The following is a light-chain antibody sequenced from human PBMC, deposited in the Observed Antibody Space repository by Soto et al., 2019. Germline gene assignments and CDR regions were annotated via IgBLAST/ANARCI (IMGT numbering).Light chain of an antibody. CDR2: CAS. CDR3: QQYYSTPWT. V-gene: IGKV4-1*01. Sequence: DIVMTQSPDSLAVSLGERATINCKSSQSVLYSSNNKNYLAWYQQKPGHPPKLLIYCASTRESVVPDRFSGSGSGTDFTLTISSLQTEDVAVYECQQYYSTPWTFGQGTKLEIK. J-gene: IGKJ2*01. CDR1: QSVLYSSNNKNY.